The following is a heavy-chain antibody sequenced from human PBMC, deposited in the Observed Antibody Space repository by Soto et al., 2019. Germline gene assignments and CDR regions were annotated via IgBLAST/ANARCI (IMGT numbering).Heavy chain of an antibody. CDR2: IHNSGTS. J-gene: IGHJ5*01. CDR3: ARDFYDSVGYTWFDS. Sequence: SATLSRAGTVSGDTSTSYYWGWIRQAPGRGLEWIGHIHNSGTSTHNPSLNGRVTISIDMSKKQFSLKLTSLTSADTAVYYCARDFYDSVGYTWFDSWSQGTLVTVSS. V-gene: IGHV4-59*01. CDR1: GDTSTSYY. D-gene: IGHD3-22*01.